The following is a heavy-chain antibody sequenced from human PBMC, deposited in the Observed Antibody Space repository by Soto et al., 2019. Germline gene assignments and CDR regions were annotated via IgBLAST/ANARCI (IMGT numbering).Heavy chain of an antibody. V-gene: IGHV4-34*01. D-gene: IGHD3-10*01. CDR1: GGSFSGYY. CDR2: INHSGST. Sequence: LSLTCAVYGGSFSGYYWSWIRQPPGKGLEWIGEINHSGSTNYNPSLKSRVTISVDTSKNQFSLKLSSVTAADTAVYYCARDSGYGSRASVNHYLDYWGQGTLVTVSS. CDR3: ARDSGYGSRASVNHYLDY. J-gene: IGHJ4*01.